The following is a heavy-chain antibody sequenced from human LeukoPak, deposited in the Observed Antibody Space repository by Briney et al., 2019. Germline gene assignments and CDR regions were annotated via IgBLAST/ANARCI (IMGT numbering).Heavy chain of an antibody. V-gene: IGHV3-74*01. J-gene: IGHJ4*02. CDR3: TASKNY. CDR2: INTDGSTT. Sequence: GGSLRLSCAASGFTFSHYWMHCVRQAPGKGLVWVSRINTDGSTTTYADSVKGRLTISRDNAKNTLYLQMNSLRADDTAVYYCTASKNYWGQGTLVTVSS. D-gene: IGHD6-6*01. CDR1: GFTFSHYW.